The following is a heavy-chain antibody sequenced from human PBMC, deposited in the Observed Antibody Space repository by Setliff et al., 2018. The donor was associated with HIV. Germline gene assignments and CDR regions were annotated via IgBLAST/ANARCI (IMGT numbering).Heavy chain of an antibody. D-gene: IGHD5-12*01. CDR2: IYYSGNT. Sequence: SETLSLTCSVSGDSIFTSTYYWGWIRQPPGKRLEWIGSIYYSGNTYYNPSLKSRVTISVDTSTNQFFLNLSSVTATDSAVYYCARLGRPYSGQGWFDPWGQETLVTVSS. CDR1: GDSIFTSTYY. V-gene: IGHV4-39*01. CDR3: ARLGRPYSGQGWFDP. J-gene: IGHJ5*02.